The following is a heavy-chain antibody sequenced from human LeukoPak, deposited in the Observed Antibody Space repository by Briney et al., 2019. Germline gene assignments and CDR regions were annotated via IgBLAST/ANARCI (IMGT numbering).Heavy chain of an antibody. CDR2: ITGNSVNT. D-gene: IGHD6-19*01. J-gene: IGHJ4*02. CDR1: GFTFSIHA. CDR3: VKAASGGWYDTNFDY. Sequence: PGGPLRLSRAASGFTFSIHAMNWVRQAPGKGLEWVSVITGNSVNTFYADSVKGRFTISRDNSKNTLYMYMNSLRAEDAAVYYCVKAASGGWYDTNFDYWGQGTLVTVSS. V-gene: IGHV3-23*01.